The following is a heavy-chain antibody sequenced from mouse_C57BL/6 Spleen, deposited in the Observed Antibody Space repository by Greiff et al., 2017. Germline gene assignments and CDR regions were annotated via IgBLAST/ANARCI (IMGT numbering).Heavy chain of an antibody. CDR2: IHPNSGST. J-gene: IGHJ4*01. V-gene: IGHV1-64*01. CDR1: GYTFTSYW. D-gene: IGHD2-4*01. Sequence: QVQLQQPGAELVKPGASVKLSCKASGYTFTSYWMHWVKQRPGQGLEWIGMIHPNSGSTNYNEKFKSKATLTVDKSSSTAYMQLSSLTSEDSAVYYCARGRYDYDVDYAMDYWGQGTSVTVSS. CDR3: ARGRYDYDVDYAMDY.